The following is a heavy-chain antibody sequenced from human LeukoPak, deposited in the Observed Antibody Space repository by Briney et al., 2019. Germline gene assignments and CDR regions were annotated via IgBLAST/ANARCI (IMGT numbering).Heavy chain of an antibody. V-gene: IGHV4-39*07. CDR2: IYYSGST. CDR1: GGSISSYY. CDR3: ARGRSSWYNDAFDI. D-gene: IGHD6-13*01. J-gene: IGHJ3*02. Sequence: SETLCLTCTVSGGSISSYYWSWIRQPPGKGLEWIGSIYYSGSTYSNPSLKSRVTISVDTSKNQFSLKLSSVTAADTAVYYCARGRSSWYNDAFDIWGQGTMVTVSS.